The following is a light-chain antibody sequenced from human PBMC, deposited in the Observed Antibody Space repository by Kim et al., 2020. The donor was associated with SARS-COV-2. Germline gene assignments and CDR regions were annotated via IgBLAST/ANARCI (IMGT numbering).Light chain of an antibody. V-gene: IGLV6-57*02. J-gene: IGLJ3*02. CDR1: SGSIASNY. CDR2: ENN. CDR3: QSYDNNNQV. Sequence: GKTRTISCTGSSGSIASNYVQWYQQRPGSAPTTFIYENNQRPSGVPDRFSGSIDSSSNSASLTISGLKTEDEADYYCQSYDNNNQVFGGGTQLTVL.